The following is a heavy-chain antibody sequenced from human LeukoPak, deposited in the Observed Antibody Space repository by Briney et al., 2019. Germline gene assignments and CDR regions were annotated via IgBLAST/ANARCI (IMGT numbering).Heavy chain of an antibody. D-gene: IGHD2-2*01. CDR2: IYTSGST. CDR3: ARHSGSTSWGLAY. J-gene: IGHJ4*02. CDR1: GGSISSYY. V-gene: IGHV4-4*09. Sequence: SETLSLTCTVSGGSISSYYWSWIRQSPGKGLEWLGYIYTSGSTSYNPSLKGRVTISVDTSKNQFSLNLNSVTAADTAVYYCARHSGSTSWGLAYWGQGTLVTVSS.